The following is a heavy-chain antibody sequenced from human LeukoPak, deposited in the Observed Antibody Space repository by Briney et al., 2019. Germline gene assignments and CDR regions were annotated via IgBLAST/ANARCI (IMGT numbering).Heavy chain of an antibody. CDR1: GGIFRSYG. Sequence: SVKVSCKASGGIFRSYGVSWVRQAPGQGLEWMGGITDMFRTGNYAQKFQGRVTITTDESTRTAYMELSSLTFEDTAVYYCAEINLVEEGGRFVNWLDPWGQGTLVTASS. CDR3: AEINLVEEGGRFVNWLDP. D-gene: IGHD1-26*01. J-gene: IGHJ5*02. V-gene: IGHV1-69*05. CDR2: ITDMFRTG.